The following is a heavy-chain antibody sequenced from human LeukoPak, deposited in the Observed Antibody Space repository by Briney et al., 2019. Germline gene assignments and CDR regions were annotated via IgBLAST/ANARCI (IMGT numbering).Heavy chain of an antibody. CDR2: ISYNSDTI. V-gene: IGHV3-9*01. CDR1: GFTFDDYA. Sequence: PGRSLRLSCAASGFTFDDYAMHWVRQAPGKGLEWVSGISYNSDTIAYADSVKGRFTISRDNAKNSLYLQMNSLRAEDTALYYCAKDYCGGGCYSGWYFDLWGRGTLVTVSP. J-gene: IGHJ2*01. D-gene: IGHD2-21*02. CDR3: AKDYCGGGCYSGWYFDL.